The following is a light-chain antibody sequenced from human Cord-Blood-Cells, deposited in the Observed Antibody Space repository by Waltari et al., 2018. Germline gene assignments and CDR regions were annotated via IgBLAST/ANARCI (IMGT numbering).Light chain of an antibody. CDR2: DAS. CDR3: QQYDKGLT. V-gene: IGKV1-33*01. J-gene: IGKJ4*01. CDR1: QDISNY. Sequence: DRVTITCQASQDISNYLNWYQQKPGKAPKLLIYDASNLETGVPSRFSGSGSGTDFTFTISSLQPEDIATYYCQQYDKGLTFGGGTKVEIK.